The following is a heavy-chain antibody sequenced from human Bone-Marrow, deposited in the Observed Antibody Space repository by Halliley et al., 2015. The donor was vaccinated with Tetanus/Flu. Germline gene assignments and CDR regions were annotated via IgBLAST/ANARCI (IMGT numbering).Heavy chain of an antibody. J-gene: IGHJ4*02. CDR2: VSSNGISK. V-gene: IGHV3-64D*09. CDR1: GFSFSRSN. Sequence: SLRLSCSASGFSFSRSNMHWVRQAPGKGLQYVSGVSSNGISKDYGASVKGRFTVSRDNSKKTVYLQMTSLRDDDTAMNFCVKDPGGFSVFYFDYWGQGTLVTVSS. D-gene: IGHD1-1*01. CDR3: VKDPGGFSVFYFDY.